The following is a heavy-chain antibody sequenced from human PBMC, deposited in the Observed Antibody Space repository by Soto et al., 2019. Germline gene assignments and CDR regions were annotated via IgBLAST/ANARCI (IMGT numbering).Heavy chain of an antibody. Sequence: ASVKVSFKASGYTFTSYGISWVRQAPGQGLEWMGWISAYNGNTNYAQKLQGRVTMTTDTSTSTAYMELRSLRSDDTAVYYCARRGSNYGDFYYYYYMDVWGKGTTVTVSS. CDR1: GYTFTSYG. V-gene: IGHV1-18*01. CDR3: ARRGSNYGDFYYYYYMDV. D-gene: IGHD4-4*01. J-gene: IGHJ6*03. CDR2: ISAYNGNT.